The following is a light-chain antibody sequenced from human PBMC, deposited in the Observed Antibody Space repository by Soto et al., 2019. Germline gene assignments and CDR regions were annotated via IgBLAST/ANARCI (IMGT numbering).Light chain of an antibody. V-gene: IGKV3-20*01. CDR1: QSVFSY. Sequence: EIVLTQSPGTLSLSPGERATLSCRASQSVFSYLAWYQQKPGQAPRLLIYGASSRATGIPDRFSGSGSGTDFTLTISRLEPEDFAVYYCQQYGSSPPRTFGQGTKVDIK. CDR2: GAS. J-gene: IGKJ1*01. CDR3: QQYGSSPPRT.